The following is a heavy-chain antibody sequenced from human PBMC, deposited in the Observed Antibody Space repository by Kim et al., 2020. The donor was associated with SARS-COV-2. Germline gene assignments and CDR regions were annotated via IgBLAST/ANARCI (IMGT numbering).Heavy chain of an antibody. CDR1: GYSFTSYW. V-gene: IGHV5-10-1*01. D-gene: IGHD2-2*01. CDR3: ARHVVRCSSTNCYYYFDY. J-gene: IGHJ4*02. Sequence: GESLKISCKGSGYSFTSYWISWVRQMPGKGLEWMGRIDPSDSYTNYSPSFQGHVTISADKSISTAYLQWSSLKASDTAMYYCARHVVRCSSTNCYYYFDYGGQGTGVTVSS. CDR2: IDPSDSYT.